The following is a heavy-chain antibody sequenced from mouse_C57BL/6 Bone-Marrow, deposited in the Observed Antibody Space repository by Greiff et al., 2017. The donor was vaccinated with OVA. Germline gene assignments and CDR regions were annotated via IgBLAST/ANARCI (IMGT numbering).Heavy chain of an antibody. D-gene: IGHD2-4*01. J-gene: IGHJ1*03. CDR2: IHPNSGST. CDR3: ASLSTMITRDWYFDV. Sequence: QVQLQQSGAELVKPGASVKLSCKASGYTFTSYWMHWVKQRPGQGLEWIGMIHPNSGSTNYNEKFKSKATLTVDKSSSTAYMQLSSLTSEDSAVYYCASLSTMITRDWYFDVWGTGTTVTVSS. V-gene: IGHV1-64*01. CDR1: GYTFTSYW.